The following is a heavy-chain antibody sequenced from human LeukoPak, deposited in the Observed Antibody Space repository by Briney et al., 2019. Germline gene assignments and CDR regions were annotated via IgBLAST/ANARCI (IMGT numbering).Heavy chain of an antibody. Sequence: SETLSLTCTVSGGSISSYYWSWIRQPPGKGLEWIGYIYYSGSTNYNPSLKSRVTISVDTSKNQFSLKLSSVTAADTAVYYCATIKWDSSGWYRDEAFDIWGQGTMVTVSS. CDR3: ATIKWDSSGWYRDEAFDI. CDR1: GGSISSYY. V-gene: IGHV4-59*01. CDR2: IYYSGST. J-gene: IGHJ3*02. D-gene: IGHD6-19*01.